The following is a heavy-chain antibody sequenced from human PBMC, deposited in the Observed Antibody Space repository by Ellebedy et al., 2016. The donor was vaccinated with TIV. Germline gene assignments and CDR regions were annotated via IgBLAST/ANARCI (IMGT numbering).Heavy chain of an antibody. CDR1: GGSFSGYF. V-gene: IGHV4-34*01. Sequence: SQTLSLTCAVYGGSFSGYFWSWIRQPPGKGLEWIGSLNYGGESYFDPSLKSRVTMSLDTSKNQFSLKVNSVTAADTAIYYCASHRGFYSGWSFDYWGQGTLITVSS. D-gene: IGHD5-12*01. CDR2: LNYGGES. J-gene: IGHJ4*02. CDR3: ASHRGFYSGWSFDY.